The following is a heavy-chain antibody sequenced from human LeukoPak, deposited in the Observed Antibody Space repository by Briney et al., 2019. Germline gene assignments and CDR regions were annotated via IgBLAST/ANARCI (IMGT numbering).Heavy chain of an antibody. J-gene: IGHJ6*04. CDR2: IYYSGST. CDR1: GGSISSYY. CDR3: ARVGEVSFYYYYGMDV. V-gene: IGHV4-59*01. Sequence: SETLSLTRTVSGGSISSYYWSWIRQPPGKGLEWIGYIYYSGSTNYNPSLKSRVTMSVDTSKNQFSLKLSSVTAADTAVYYCARVGEVSFYYYYGMDVWGKGTTVTVSS.